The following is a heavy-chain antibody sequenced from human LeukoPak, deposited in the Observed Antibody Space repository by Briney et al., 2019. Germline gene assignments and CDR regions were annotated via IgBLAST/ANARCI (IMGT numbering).Heavy chain of an antibody. CDR2: IWYDASNK. Sequence: AGRSLTLSCAASGYTFSSFGMYWVRQAPGKGLEWVAVIWYDASNKYYTDSVKGRFTISRDNSKNTLYLQMNSPRDDDTAVYYCVRGGGVSRFNYLDSWGQGTLVIVSS. CDR3: VRGGGVSRFNYLDS. V-gene: IGHV3-33*01. CDR1: GYTFSSFG. J-gene: IGHJ4*02. D-gene: IGHD6-13*01.